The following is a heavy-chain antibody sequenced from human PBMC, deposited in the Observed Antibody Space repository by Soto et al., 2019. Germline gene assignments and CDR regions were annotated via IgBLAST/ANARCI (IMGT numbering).Heavy chain of an antibody. V-gene: IGHV3-33*01. D-gene: IGHD1-7*01. Sequence: QVQLVESGGGVVQPGRSLRLSCAASGFTFSSYGMHWVRQAPGKWLEWVAVIWYDGSNKYYADSVKGRFTISRDNSKNTLYLQMNNLRAEDTAVYYCARDAERYNLNYGALDYWGQGTLVTFSS. CDR1: GFTFSSYG. J-gene: IGHJ4*02. CDR3: ARDAERYNLNYGALDY. CDR2: IWYDGSNK.